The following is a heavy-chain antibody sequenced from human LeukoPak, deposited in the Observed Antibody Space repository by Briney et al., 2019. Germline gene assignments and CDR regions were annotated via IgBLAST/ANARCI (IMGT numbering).Heavy chain of an antibody. J-gene: IGHJ5*02. V-gene: IGHV1-2*02. D-gene: IGHD2-2*01. CDR3: ARDGDIVVVPAAIFVEPTDLNWFDP. CDR1: GYTFTGYY. Sequence: GASVKVSCKASGYTFTGYYMHWVRQAPGQGLEWMGWINPNSGGTNYAQKFQGRVTMTRDTSISTAYMELSRLRSDDTAVYYCARDGDIVVVPAAIFVEPTDLNWFDPWGQGTLVTVSS. CDR2: INPNSGGT.